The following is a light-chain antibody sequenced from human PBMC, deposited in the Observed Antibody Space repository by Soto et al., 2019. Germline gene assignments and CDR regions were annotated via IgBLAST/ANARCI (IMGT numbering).Light chain of an antibody. J-gene: IGKJ2*01. V-gene: IGKV2-30*02. CDR2: KVS. Sequence: DVVMTQSPLSLPVTLGQPASISCRSSQSLVHSDGNTYLNWFHQRPGQSPRRLIYKVSNRDSGVPDRFSGSGSGTDFTLKISRVEAEDVGVYYCMQGTHWPPYTFGAGTKLEIK. CDR3: MQGTHWPPYT. CDR1: QSLVHSDGNTY.